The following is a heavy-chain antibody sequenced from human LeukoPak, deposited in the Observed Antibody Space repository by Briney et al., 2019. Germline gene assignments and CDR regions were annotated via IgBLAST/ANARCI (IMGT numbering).Heavy chain of an antibody. CDR2: IYYSGST. Sequence: SETLSLTCTVSGGSISSYYWSWIRQPPGEGLEWIGYIYYSGSTNYNPSLKSRVTISVDTSKNQFSLKLSSVTAADTAVYYCARTGTGWFDPWGQGTLVTVSS. J-gene: IGHJ5*02. CDR3: ARTGTGWFDP. V-gene: IGHV4-59*08. D-gene: IGHD1/OR15-1a*01. CDR1: GGSISSYY.